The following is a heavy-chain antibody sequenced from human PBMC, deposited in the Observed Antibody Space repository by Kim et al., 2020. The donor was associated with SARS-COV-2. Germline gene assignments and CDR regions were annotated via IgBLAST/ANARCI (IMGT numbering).Heavy chain of an antibody. J-gene: IGHJ6*02. CDR3: ARSEGRYYYYYYGMDV. V-gene: IGHV1-69*13. Sequence: SVKVSCKASGGTFSSYAISWVRQAPGQGLEWMGGIIPIFGTANYAQKFQGRVTITADESTSTAYMELSSLRSEDTAVYYCARSEGRYYYYYYGMDVWGQGTTVTVSS. CDR2: IIPIFGTA. CDR1: GGTFSSYA.